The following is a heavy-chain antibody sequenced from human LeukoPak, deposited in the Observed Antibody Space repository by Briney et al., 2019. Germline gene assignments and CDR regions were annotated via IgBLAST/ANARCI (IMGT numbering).Heavy chain of an antibody. V-gene: IGHV1-24*01. Sequence: ASVKVSCKVSGYTLTELSMHWVRQAPGKGLEWMGGFDPEDGETIYAQKFQGRVTMTEDTSTDTAYMELSSLRSEDTAVYYCATIGHYYDSSGYYIWFDPWGQGTLVTVSS. D-gene: IGHD3-22*01. CDR1: GYTLTELS. CDR2: FDPEDGET. CDR3: ATIGHYYDSSGYYIWFDP. J-gene: IGHJ5*02.